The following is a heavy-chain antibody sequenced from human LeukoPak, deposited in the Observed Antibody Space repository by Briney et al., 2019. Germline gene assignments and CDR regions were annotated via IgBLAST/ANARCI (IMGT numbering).Heavy chain of an antibody. CDR2: IYYSGST. D-gene: IGHD7-27*01. J-gene: IGHJ6*02. V-gene: IGHV4-59*08. CDR1: GGSISSYY. CDR3: SRHSPGDGMDV. Sequence: SETLSLTCTVSGGSISSYYWRWIRQPPGKGLEWIGYIYYSGSTNYNPSLKSRVTISVDTSKNQFSLKLSSVTAADTAVYYCSRHSPGDGMDVWGQGTTVTVSS.